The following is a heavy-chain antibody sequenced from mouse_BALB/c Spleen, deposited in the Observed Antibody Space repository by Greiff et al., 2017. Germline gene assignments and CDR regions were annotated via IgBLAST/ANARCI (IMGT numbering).Heavy chain of an antibody. V-gene: IGHV2-9*02. CDR2: IWAGGST. CDR1: GFSLTSYG. Sequence: VQLQQSGPGLVAPSQSLSITCTISGFSLTSYGVHWVRQPPGKGLEWLGVIWAGGSTNYNSALMSRLSISKDNSKSQVFLKMNSLQTDDTAMYYCASHDYDWFAYWGQGTLVTVSA. CDR3: ASHDYDWFAY. D-gene: IGHD2-4*01. J-gene: IGHJ3*01.